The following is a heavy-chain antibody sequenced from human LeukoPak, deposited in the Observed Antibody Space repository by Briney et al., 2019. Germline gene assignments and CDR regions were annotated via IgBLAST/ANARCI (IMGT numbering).Heavy chain of an antibody. Sequence: PGGSLRLSCAASGFTFSIYAMNWVRQAPGKGLEWVSTISGSGGRTYYADSVKGRLTISRDNSKNTLYMQMNSLRVEDTAVYYCARDRDDYGDPHDFDMWGQVTMVTVSS. J-gene: IGHJ3*02. CDR1: GFTFSIYA. CDR3: ARDRDDYGDPHDFDM. CDR2: ISGSGGRT. V-gene: IGHV3-23*01. D-gene: IGHD4-17*01.